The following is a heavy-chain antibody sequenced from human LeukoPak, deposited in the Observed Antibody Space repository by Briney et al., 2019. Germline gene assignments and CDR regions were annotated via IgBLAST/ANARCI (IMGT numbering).Heavy chain of an antibody. Sequence: SETLSLTCAVSGGSISSGGYSWSWIRQPPGKGLEWIGYIYHSGSTYYNPSLKSRVTISVDTSKNQFSLKLSSVTAADTAVYYCARHMQWELLDAFDIWGQGTMVTVSS. J-gene: IGHJ3*02. CDR3: ARHMQWELLDAFDI. D-gene: IGHD1-26*01. CDR2: IYHSGST. V-gene: IGHV4-30-2*03. CDR1: GGSISSGGYS.